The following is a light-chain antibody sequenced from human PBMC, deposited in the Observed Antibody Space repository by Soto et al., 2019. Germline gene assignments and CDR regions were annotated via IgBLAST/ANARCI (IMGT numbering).Light chain of an antibody. J-gene: IGLJ1*01. CDR1: SSDVGSYNL. CDR3: CSYAGSSTYV. CDR2: EGS. Sequence: QSALTQPASVSGSPGQSSTISCTGTSSDVGSYNLVSWYQQHPGKAPKLMIYEGSKRRSGVSNRFSGSKSGNTASLTISGLQAEDEADYYCCSYAGSSTYVFGPGTKVTVL. V-gene: IGLV2-23*01.